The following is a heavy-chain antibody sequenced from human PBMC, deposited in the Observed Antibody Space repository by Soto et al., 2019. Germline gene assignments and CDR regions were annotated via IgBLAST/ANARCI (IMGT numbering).Heavy chain of an antibody. CDR2: ISPTSDTK. Sequence: GGSLRLSCAASGFIFSRYRMNWVRQAPGKGLEWVSHISPTSDTKYYADSVKGRFIISRDNAKSSLYLQINSLRDDDTAVYYCARAPFDCGGDCDSSDYGGQGTLVTVSS. V-gene: IGHV3-48*02. J-gene: IGHJ4*02. CDR1: GFIFSRYR. D-gene: IGHD2-21*02. CDR3: ARAPFDCGGDCDSSDY.